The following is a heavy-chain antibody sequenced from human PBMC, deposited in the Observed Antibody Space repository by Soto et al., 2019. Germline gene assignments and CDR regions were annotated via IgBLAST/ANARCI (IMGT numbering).Heavy chain of an antibody. D-gene: IGHD3-10*01. CDR1: GGSISSYY. V-gene: IGHV4-4*07. Sequence: SETLSLTCTVSGGSISSYYWSWIRQPAGKGLEWIGRIYTSGSTNYNPSLKSRVTMSVDTSKNQFSLKLSSVTAADTAVYYCARAGCKYYYGSGSSDCLYYYYGMDVWGQGTTVTVSS. J-gene: IGHJ6*02. CDR3: ARAGCKYYYGSGSSDCLYYYYGMDV. CDR2: IYTSGST.